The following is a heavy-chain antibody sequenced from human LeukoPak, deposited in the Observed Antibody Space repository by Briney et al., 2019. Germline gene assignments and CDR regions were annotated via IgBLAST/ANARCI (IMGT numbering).Heavy chain of an antibody. Sequence: GGSLRLSCAASGFTFSNYGMNWVRQAPGKGLEWVSSISSSSRYKYYADSVKGRLTISRDNANNSLYLQMNSLRAEDTAVYYCARDAETYYGSGNYYLFDYWGQGTLVTVSS. CDR2: ISSSSRYK. D-gene: IGHD3-10*01. J-gene: IGHJ4*02. CDR3: ARDAETYYGSGNYYLFDY. V-gene: IGHV3-21*01. CDR1: GFTFSNYG.